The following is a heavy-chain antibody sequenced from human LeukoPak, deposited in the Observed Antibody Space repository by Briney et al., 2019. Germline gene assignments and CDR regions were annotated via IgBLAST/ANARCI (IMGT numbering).Heavy chain of an antibody. V-gene: IGHV3-30*07. CDR3: ARGSGAAAGAFDY. D-gene: IGHD6-13*01. J-gene: IGHJ4*02. Sequence: DSVKGRLTVSRYNSKDTVSLQLNSLRAEDTAVYYCARGSGAAAGAFDYWGQGTLVTVPS.